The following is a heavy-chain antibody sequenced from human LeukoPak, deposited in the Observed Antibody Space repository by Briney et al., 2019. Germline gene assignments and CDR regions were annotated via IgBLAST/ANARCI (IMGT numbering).Heavy chain of an antibody. CDR2: INSDGSST. CDR3: ARANSNDAFDI. Sequence: PGGSLRLSCAASGFTFSSYWMHWVRQAPGKGLVWVSRINSDGSSTSYADSVKGRFTISRDNAKNTLYLQMNGLRAEDTAVYYCARANSNDAFDIWGQGTMVTVSS. J-gene: IGHJ3*02. D-gene: IGHD2/OR15-2a*01. CDR1: GFTFSSYW. V-gene: IGHV3-74*01.